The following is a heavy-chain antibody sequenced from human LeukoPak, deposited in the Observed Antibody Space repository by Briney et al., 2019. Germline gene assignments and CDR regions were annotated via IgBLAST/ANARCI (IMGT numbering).Heavy chain of an antibody. CDR1: GGSISSYY. J-gene: IGHJ5*02. V-gene: IGHV4-59*12. D-gene: IGHD1-26*01. CDR3: ARDPLGSSNWFDP. Sequence: SETLSLTCTVSGGSISSYYWSWIRQPPGKGLEWIGYIYYSGTTKYNPSLKSRVTISVDTSKNQFSLKLSSVTAADTAVYYCARDPLGSSNWFDPWGQGTLVTVSS. CDR2: IYYSGTT.